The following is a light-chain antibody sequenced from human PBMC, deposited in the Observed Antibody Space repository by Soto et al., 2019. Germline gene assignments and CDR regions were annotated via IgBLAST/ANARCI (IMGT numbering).Light chain of an antibody. V-gene: IGKV1D-12*01. CDR3: QQANSFPLT. CDR2: DAS. J-gene: IGKJ4*01. Sequence: DIRLTQSPSSVSASVGDRVTIPGRASQGISSWLAWYQQKLGKAPNLLIYDASTLQSGVPSRFSGSGSGTDFTLTISSLQPEDFATYYCQQANSFPLTFGGGTKVEIK. CDR1: QGISSW.